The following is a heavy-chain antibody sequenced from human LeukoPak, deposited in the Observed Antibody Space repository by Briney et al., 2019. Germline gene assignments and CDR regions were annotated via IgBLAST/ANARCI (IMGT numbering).Heavy chain of an antibody. CDR3: AKDLAGLDYYDSSGYVDY. CDR1: GFTFSSYA. CDR2: ISGSGGST. D-gene: IGHD3-22*01. J-gene: IGHJ4*02. Sequence: PGRSLRLSCAASGFTFSSYAMSWVRQAPGKGLEWVSAISGSGGSTYYADSVKGRFTISRDNSKNTLYLQKNSLSAEDTAVYYCAKDLAGLDYYDSSGYVDYWGQGTLVTVSS. V-gene: IGHV3-23*01.